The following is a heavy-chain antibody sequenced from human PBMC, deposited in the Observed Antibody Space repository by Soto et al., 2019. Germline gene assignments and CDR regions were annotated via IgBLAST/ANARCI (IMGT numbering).Heavy chain of an antibody. V-gene: IGHV3-21*01. Sequence: GGSLRLSCAASGFTFSSYSMNWVRQAPGKGLEWVSSISSSSSYIYYADSVKGRFTISRDNAKNSLYLQMNSLRAEDTAVYYCARDHLFNYYYYGMDVWGQGTTVTVS. J-gene: IGHJ6*02. CDR1: GFTFSSYS. CDR3: ARDHLFNYYYYGMDV. CDR2: ISSSSSYI.